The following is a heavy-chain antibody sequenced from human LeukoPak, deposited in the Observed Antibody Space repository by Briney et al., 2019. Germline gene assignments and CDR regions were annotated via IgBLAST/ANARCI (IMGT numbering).Heavy chain of an antibody. D-gene: IGHD3-22*01. J-gene: IGHJ3*02. CDR2: IYYSGST. Sequence: EPSETLSLTCTVSGGSISSYYWSWIRQPPGKGLEWIGYIYYSGSTNYNPSLKSRVTISVDTSKNQFSLKLSSVTAADTAVYYCARDFQFSSNYYDSSGYDAFDIWGQGTMVTVSS. CDR3: ARDFQFSSNYYDSSGYDAFDI. CDR1: GGSISSYY. V-gene: IGHV4-59*01.